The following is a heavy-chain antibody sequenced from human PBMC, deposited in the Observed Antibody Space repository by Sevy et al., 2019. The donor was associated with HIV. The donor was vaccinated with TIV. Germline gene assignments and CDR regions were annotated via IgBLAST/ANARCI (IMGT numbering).Heavy chain of an antibody. CDR2: ISSSSSTI. V-gene: IGHV3-48*01. J-gene: IGHJ4*02. CDR3: ARASGPGSGSYYFDY. Sequence: GGSLRLSCAASGFTFSSYSMNWVRQAPGKGLEWVSYISSSSSTIYYADSVKGRFTISRDNAKNSLYLQMNSLRVEDTAVYYCARASGPGSGSYYFDYWGQRTLVTVSS. CDR1: GFTFSSYS. D-gene: IGHD3-10*01.